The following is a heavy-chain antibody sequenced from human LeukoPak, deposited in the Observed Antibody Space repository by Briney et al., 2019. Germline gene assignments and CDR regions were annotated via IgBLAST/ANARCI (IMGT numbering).Heavy chain of an antibody. V-gene: IGHV3-7*04. Sequence: PGGSLRLSCVASGFTLSNYWMHWVRQAPGKGLEWVANIKQDGSEKYYVDSVKGRFTISRDNAKNSLYLQMNSLRAEDTAVYYCARAMDVWGQGTTVTVSS. CDR1: GFTLSNYW. CDR2: IKQDGSEK. CDR3: ARAMDV. J-gene: IGHJ6*02.